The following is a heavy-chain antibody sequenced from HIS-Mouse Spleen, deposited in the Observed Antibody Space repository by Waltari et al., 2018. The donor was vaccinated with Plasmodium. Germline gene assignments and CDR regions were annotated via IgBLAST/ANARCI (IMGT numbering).Heavy chain of an antibody. CDR2: INHSGST. CDR3: ARAYYDFWSGYRFDY. Sequence: QVQLQQWGAGLLKPSETLSLTCAVYGGSFSGYYWGWIRQPPGKGLEWIGEINHSGSTNYNPSLKSRVTISVDTSKNQFSLKLSSVTAADTAVYYCARAYYDFWSGYRFDYWGQGTLVTVSS. V-gene: IGHV4-34*01. CDR1: GGSFSGYY. J-gene: IGHJ4*02. D-gene: IGHD3-3*01.